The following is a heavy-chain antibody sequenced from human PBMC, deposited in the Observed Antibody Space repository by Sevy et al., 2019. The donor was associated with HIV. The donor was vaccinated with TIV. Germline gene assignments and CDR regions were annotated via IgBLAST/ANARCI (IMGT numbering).Heavy chain of an antibody. V-gene: IGHV7-4-1*02. J-gene: IGHJ6*02. Sequence: ASVKVSCKASGYTFTSYGRNWVRQAPGQGLEWMGWINTNTGNRTYAQGFTGRFVFSLDTSVSTAYLQISSLKAEDTAVYYCARTSRGIVVIPAAQHYYGMDVWGQGTTVTVSS. D-gene: IGHD2-2*01. CDR2: INTNTGNR. CDR1: GYTFTSYG. CDR3: ARTSRGIVVIPAAQHYYGMDV.